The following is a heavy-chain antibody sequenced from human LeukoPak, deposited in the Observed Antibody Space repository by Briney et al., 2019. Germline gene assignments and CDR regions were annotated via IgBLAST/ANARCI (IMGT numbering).Heavy chain of an antibody. CDR2: IGGSGDTT. V-gene: IGHV3-23*01. J-gene: IGHJ6*02. CDR3: XXGKXLPHYYYYGMDV. CDR1: GFTFSTSA. Sequence: PGGSLRLSCAASGFTFSTSAMNWVRQAPGKGLEWVSVIGGSGDTTYYADSVRGRFTISRDNFKNTLYLQMNSLTAEDTAIYYXXXGKXLPHYYYYGMDVWGQGTTVTASS.